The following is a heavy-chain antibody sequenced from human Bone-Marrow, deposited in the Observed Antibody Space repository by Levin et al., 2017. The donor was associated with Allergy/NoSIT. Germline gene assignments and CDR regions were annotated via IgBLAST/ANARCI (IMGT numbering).Heavy chain of an antibody. J-gene: IGHJ4*02. CDR3: AKGVRGIAAAGTFGY. Sequence: GGSLRLSCAASGFTFSSYGMHWVRQAPGKGLEWVAVISYDGSNKYYADSVKGRFTISRDNSKNTLYLQMNSLRAEDTAVYYCAKGVRGIAAAGTFGYWGQGTLVTVSS. V-gene: IGHV3-30*18. CDR2: ISYDGSNK. CDR1: GFTFSSYG. D-gene: IGHD6-13*01.